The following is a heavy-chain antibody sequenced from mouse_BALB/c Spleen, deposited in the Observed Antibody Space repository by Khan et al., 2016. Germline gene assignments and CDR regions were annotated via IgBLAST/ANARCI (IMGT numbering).Heavy chain of an antibody. CDR2: INNGGSYT. CDR3: ARLTGAY. Sequence: EVELVESGGDLVKPGGSLKLSCAASGFTFSSYGMSWVRQTPDKRLEWVATINNGGSYTYYPDSVKGRFTISRDTAKNTLYLQMSSLKSEDTAMYYCARLTGAYWGQGTLVTVSA. V-gene: IGHV5-6*01. J-gene: IGHJ3*01. D-gene: IGHD4-1*01. CDR1: GFTFSSYG.